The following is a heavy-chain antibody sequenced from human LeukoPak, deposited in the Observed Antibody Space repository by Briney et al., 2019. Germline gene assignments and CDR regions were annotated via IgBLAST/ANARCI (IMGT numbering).Heavy chain of an antibody. CDR2: ISSSSSYI. Sequence: GGSLRLSCAASGFTFSSYSMNWVRQAPGKGLEWVSSISSSSSYIYYADSVKGRFTISRDNAKTSLYLQMNSLRAEDTAVYYCARLDGDYYDSSGYHTLFDYWGQGTLVTVSS. CDR3: ARLDGDYYDSSGYHTLFDY. V-gene: IGHV3-21*01. J-gene: IGHJ4*02. CDR1: GFTFSSYS. D-gene: IGHD3-22*01.